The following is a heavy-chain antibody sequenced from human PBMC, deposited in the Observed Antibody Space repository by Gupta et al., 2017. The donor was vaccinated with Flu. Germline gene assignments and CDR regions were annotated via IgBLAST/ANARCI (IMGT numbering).Heavy chain of an antibody. V-gene: IGHV2-26*01. CDR3: ARIHSYYYQKSGHFYVQDFDF. J-gene: IGHJ4*02. D-gene: IGHD3-22*01. CDR2: FLSNGEK. CDR1: VFSVSDPRVG. Sequence: QVTLQESGPSLVTPSETLTLTCSVSVFSVSDPRVGVSWIRQPPGKALEWLAHFLSNGEKSYNASLKTRRSISRDTSGGQVVLSGTDVDAVDRAKYLCARIHSYYYQKSGHFYVQDFDFWGQGTRVTVSS.